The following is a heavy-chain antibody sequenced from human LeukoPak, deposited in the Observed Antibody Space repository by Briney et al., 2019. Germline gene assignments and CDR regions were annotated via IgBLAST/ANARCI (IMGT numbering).Heavy chain of an antibody. J-gene: IGHJ4*02. CDR3: AREGSLYGYHSFDS. Sequence: GGSLRLSCAASGFTFSDAWMTWVRQAPGKGLEGVGRIKPTKTDCVAPYYATAVEYRISISRDDSTDMRDLQVNSLKTDDTAVYYCAREGSLYGYHSFDSWGQGTLVTVSS. CDR2: IKPTKTDCVAP. V-gene: IGHV3-15*01. CDR1: GFTFSDAW. D-gene: IGHD5-18*01.